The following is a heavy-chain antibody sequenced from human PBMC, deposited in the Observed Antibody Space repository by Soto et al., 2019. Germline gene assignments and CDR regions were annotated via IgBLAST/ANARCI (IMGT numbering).Heavy chain of an antibody. D-gene: IGHD2-2*01. V-gene: IGHV4-61*01. J-gene: IGHJ6*02. CDR1: GGSVSSGSYY. Sequence: QVQLQESGPGLVKPSETLSLTCTVSGGSVSSGSYYWSWIRQPPGKGLEWIGYIYYSGSTNYNPSLRCRATISVDTYKNQFSLKLSSVTAADTAVYYCARDRGGYCSSTSCYRYYYYYGMDVWGQGTTVTVSS. CDR2: IYYSGST. CDR3: ARDRGGYCSSTSCYRYYYYYGMDV.